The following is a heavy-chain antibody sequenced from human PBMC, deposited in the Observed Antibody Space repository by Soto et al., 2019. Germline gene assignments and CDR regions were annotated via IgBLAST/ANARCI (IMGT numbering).Heavy chain of an antibody. V-gene: IGHV1-18*04. CDR1: GYTFTSYD. J-gene: IGHJ4*02. CDR2: ISANNGNT. Sequence: QVQLVQSGAEVKKPGASVKVSCKASGYTFTSYDIRWVRQAPGQGLEWMGWISANNGNTNYAQKLQDRATMTTDTSRSTAYMKLRRLRSDDTAVYYCARDWMGSSGWWDDYWGQGTLVTVSS. D-gene: IGHD6-19*01. CDR3: ARDWMGSSGWWDDY.